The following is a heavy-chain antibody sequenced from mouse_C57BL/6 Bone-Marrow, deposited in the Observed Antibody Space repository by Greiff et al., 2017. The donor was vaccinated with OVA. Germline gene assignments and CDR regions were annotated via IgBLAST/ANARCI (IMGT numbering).Heavy chain of an antibody. J-gene: IGHJ4*01. CDR3: ARDNYSNSYYYAMDY. D-gene: IGHD2-5*01. V-gene: IGHV3-5*01. CDR1: GISITTGNYR. Sequence: DVKLQESGPGLVKPSQPVFLTCTVTGISITTGNYRWSWIRQFPGNKLEWIGYIYYSGTITYNPSLTSRTTITRDTPKNQFFLEMNSLTAEDTATYYCARDNYSNSYYYAMDYWGQGTSVTVSS. CDR2: IYYSGTI.